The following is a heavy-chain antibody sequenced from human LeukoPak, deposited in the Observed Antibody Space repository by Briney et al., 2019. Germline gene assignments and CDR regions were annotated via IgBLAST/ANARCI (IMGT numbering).Heavy chain of an antibody. CDR1: GFTFSTYG. Sequence: PGGSLRLSCAASGFTFSTYGIHWVRQAPGKGLEWVTFISYGGSNKYYADSVKGRFTISRDNSKNTLYLQMNSLRAEDTAVYYCAKDPGSEGYWGQGTLVTVSS. CDR2: ISYGGSNK. D-gene: IGHD3-10*01. V-gene: IGHV3-30*18. CDR3: AKDPGSEGY. J-gene: IGHJ4*02.